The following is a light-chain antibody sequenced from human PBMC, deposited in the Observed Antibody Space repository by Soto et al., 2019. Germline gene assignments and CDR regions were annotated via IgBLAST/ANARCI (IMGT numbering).Light chain of an antibody. Sequence: DIVMTQSPDSLAVSLGERATINCKSSQNVLYKSNNENYLAWFQQKPGQPPKLLIYWASTRKSGVPDRFTGSGSGSDFTLNISSLQAEDVAVYYCQQYYSTPPYTFGQVTKLEI. CDR3: QQYYSTPPYT. CDR1: QNVLYKSNNENY. J-gene: IGKJ2*01. CDR2: WAS. V-gene: IGKV4-1*01.